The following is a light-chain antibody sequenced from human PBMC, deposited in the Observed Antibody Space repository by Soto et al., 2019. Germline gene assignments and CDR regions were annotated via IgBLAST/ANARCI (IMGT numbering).Light chain of an antibody. V-gene: IGKV1-33*01. Sequence: DIQMTQSPSSLSASLGDRVTITCQASQDISNYLNWYQQKPGKAPKLLIYDASNLETGVPSRFSGSGSGTDFTLTISGLQPEDFATYYCQQASSFGPGTKVDI. CDR1: QDISNY. J-gene: IGKJ3*01. CDR3: QQASS. CDR2: DAS.